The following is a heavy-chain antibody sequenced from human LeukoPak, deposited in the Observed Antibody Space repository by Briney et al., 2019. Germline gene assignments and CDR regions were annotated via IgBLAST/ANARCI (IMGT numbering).Heavy chain of an antibody. J-gene: IGHJ4*02. Sequence: SVKVSCKASGGVFTTYAISWVRQAPGQGLEWMGGVIPFLGTTNYAQKFQGRVTITADEPTRTAYMELTYLRSDDTAVYYCTIIPNVILFTHYFEYWGQGTLVTVSS. CDR1: GGVFTTYA. CDR3: TIIPNVILFTHYFEY. V-gene: IGHV1-69*01. CDR2: VIPFLGTT. D-gene: IGHD3/OR15-3a*01.